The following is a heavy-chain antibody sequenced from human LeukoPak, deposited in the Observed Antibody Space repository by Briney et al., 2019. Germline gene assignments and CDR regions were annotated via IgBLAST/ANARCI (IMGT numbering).Heavy chain of an antibody. Sequence: GRSLRPSCAASGFTFIFSGTSWGRQAPGKGLGWVSALSGSGGTTYYADFLKGRFTIPRNNSKNTLYLQMNSLRAEDTAVYYCARDRVGATRYFDYWGQGTLVTVS. D-gene: IGHD1-26*01. CDR2: LSGSGGTT. CDR3: ARDRVGATRYFDY. J-gene: IGHJ4*02. V-gene: IGHV3-23*01. CDR1: GFTFIFSG.